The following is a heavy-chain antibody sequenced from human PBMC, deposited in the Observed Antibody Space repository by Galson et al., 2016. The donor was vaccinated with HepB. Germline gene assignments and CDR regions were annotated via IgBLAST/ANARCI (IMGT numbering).Heavy chain of an antibody. CDR2: IGVYNGDT. Sequence: SVKVSCKASGYIFRNYGITWVRQAPGQGLEWMGWIGVYNGDTAYSQKLQGRVTMTTDTSTRTAYMELRGLRSDDTAIYYCTRDPPTLADDVDYWSQGTLVTVSS. CDR1: GYIFRNYG. J-gene: IGHJ4*02. V-gene: IGHV1-18*01. D-gene: IGHD6-19*01. CDR3: TRDPPTLADDVDY.